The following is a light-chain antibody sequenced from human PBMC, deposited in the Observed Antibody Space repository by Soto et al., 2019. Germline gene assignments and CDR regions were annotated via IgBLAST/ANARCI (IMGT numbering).Light chain of an antibody. Sequence: QPVLTQSPSASASLGASVKLTCTLSSGHSSYAIALHQQQPEKGPRYLMKLNSDGSHSKGDGIPDRFSGSSSGAERYLTISSLQSEDEADYYCQTWGTGLLVFGGGTKVTVL. CDR3: QTWGTGLLV. V-gene: IGLV4-69*01. J-gene: IGLJ3*02. CDR1: SGHSSYA. CDR2: LNSDGSH.